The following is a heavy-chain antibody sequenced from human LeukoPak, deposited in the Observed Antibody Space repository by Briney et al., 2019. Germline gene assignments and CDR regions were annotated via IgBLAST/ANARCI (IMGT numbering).Heavy chain of an antibody. CDR3: TRDKDGYSYGSYPV. V-gene: IGHV4-59*01. CDR1: GGSISSYY. Sequence: PSETLSLTCTVSGGSISSYYWSWIRQPPGKGLEWIGYIYYSGSTNYNPSLKSRVTISVDTSKNQFSLKLSSVTAADTAVYYCTRDKDGYSYGSYPVWGQGTLVTVSS. D-gene: IGHD5-18*01. J-gene: IGHJ4*02. CDR2: IYYSGST.